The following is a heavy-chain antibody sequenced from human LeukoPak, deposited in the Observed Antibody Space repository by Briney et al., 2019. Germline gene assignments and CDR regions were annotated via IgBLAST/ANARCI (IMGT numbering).Heavy chain of an antibody. Sequence: SETLSLTCTVSGGSISSGSYYWSWIRQPAGKGLEWIGRIYTSGSTSYNPSLKSRVTISVDTSKNQFSLKLSSVTAADTAVYYCARGVLRFLEWLPTLDYWGQGTLVTVSS. CDR1: GGSISSGSYY. D-gene: IGHD3-3*01. CDR3: ARGVLRFLEWLPTLDY. V-gene: IGHV4-61*02. J-gene: IGHJ4*02. CDR2: IYTSGST.